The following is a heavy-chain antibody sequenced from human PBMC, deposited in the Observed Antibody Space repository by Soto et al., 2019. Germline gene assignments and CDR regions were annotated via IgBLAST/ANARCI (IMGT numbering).Heavy chain of an antibody. CDR3: ASLSVVAARNIDY. CDR1: CGSFIGYY. D-gene: IGHD2-15*01. CDR2: INHSGST. Sequence: SETLSLTGAVYCGSFIGYYWIWIRQPPGKGLEWIGEINHSGSTNYNPSLKSRVTISVDTSKNQFSLKLSSVTAADTAVYYCASLSVVAARNIDYWGQGTLVTVSS. V-gene: IGHV4-34*01. J-gene: IGHJ4*02.